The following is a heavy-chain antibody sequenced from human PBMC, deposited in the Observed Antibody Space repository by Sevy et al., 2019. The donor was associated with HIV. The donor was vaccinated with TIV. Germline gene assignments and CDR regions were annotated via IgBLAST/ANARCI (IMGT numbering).Heavy chain of an antibody. CDR1: GGSISSYY. CDR3: ARDRMTTGGGIDV. D-gene: IGHD4-17*01. V-gene: IGHV4-59*01. CDR2: IYYSGST. Sequence: SETLSLTCTVSGGSISSYYWSWIRQPPGKGLEWIGYIYYSGSTNYNPSLKSRVTISVDTSKNQFSLKLSSVTAADTAVYYCARDRMTTGGGIDVWGKGTTVTVSS. J-gene: IGHJ6*03.